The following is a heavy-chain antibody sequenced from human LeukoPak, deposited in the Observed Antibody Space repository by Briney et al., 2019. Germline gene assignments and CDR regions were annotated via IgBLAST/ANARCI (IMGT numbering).Heavy chain of an antibody. V-gene: IGHV1-18*01. CDR3: ARDLSIAAAGNRDFDY. CDR1: GYTFTSYG. D-gene: IGHD6-13*01. Sequence: GASVKVTCKPSGYTFTSYGISWVRQAPGQGLEWMGWISAYNGNTNYAQKLQGRVTMTTDTSTSTAYMELRSLRSDDTAVYYCARDLSIAAAGNRDFDYWGQGTLVTVSS. J-gene: IGHJ4*02. CDR2: ISAYNGNT.